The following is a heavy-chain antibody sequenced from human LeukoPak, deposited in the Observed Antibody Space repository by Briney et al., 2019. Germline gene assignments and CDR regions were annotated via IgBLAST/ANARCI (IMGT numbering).Heavy chain of an antibody. V-gene: IGHV4-59*08. CDR1: GGSMSNYY. D-gene: IGHD3-22*01. CDR2: IYYSGST. CDR3: ARHPDYYDSSGYYYDY. J-gene: IGHJ4*02. Sequence: PPETLSLTCTVSGGSMSNYYWNWIRQPPGRRLEWIGYIYYSGSTNYNPSLKSRITISLDTSKNQFSLKLSSVTAADTAVYYCARHPDYYDSSGYYYDYWGQGTLVTVSS.